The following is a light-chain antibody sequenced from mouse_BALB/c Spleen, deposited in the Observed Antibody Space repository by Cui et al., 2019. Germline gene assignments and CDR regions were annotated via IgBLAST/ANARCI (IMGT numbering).Light chain of an antibody. CDR2: STS. J-gene: IGKJ1*01. CDR3: HQWSSYPWT. V-gene: IGKV4-80*01. Sequence: QIVLTQSPAIMSASLGEGITLNCSSSSSVSYMHWYQQKSGTSPKLLIYSTSNLASGVPSRFSGSGSGTFYSLTISSVEAEDAADYYCHQWSSYPWTFGGGTKLEIK. CDR1: SSVSY.